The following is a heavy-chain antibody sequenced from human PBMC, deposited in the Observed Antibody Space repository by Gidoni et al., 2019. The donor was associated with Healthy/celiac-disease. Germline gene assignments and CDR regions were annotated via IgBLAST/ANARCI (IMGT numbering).Heavy chain of an antibody. D-gene: IGHD3-22*01. CDR1: GFTVSSNY. Sequence: EVQLVETGGGLIQPGGSLRLSCAASGFTVSSNYMSWVRQAPGKGLEWVSVIYSGGSTYYADSVKGRFTISRDNSKNTLYLQMNSLRAEDTAVYYCARERPYYYDSSGYFDYWGQGTLVTVSS. V-gene: IGHV3-53*02. CDR2: IYSGGST. CDR3: ARERPYYYDSSGYFDY. J-gene: IGHJ4*02.